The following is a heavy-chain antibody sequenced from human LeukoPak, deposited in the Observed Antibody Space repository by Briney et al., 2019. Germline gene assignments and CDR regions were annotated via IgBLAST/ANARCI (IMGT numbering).Heavy chain of an antibody. CDR2: INHSGST. D-gene: IGHD3-10*01. J-gene: IGHJ4*02. V-gene: IGHV4-34*01. CDR1: GGSFSGYY. CDR3: ARTRYYYNSRSYGAPYYFDY. Sequence: SETLSLTCAVYGGSFSGYYWSWIRQPPGKGLEWIGEINHSGSTSYNPSLKSRVTISVDTSKNQFSLKLSSVTAADTAVYYCARTRYYYNSRSYGAPYYFDYWGQGTLVTVSS.